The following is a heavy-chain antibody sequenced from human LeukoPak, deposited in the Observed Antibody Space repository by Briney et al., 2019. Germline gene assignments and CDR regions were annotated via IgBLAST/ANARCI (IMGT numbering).Heavy chain of an antibody. J-gene: IGHJ4*02. V-gene: IGHV3-23*01. CDR3: AKEKTTVVTPGLDY. CDR2: ISGSGGNT. Sequence: PGRSLRLSCAACGFTFSIYAITWVRQAPGKGLEWVSAISGSGGNTYYVDSVKGRFTISIDNSKNTLYLQMNSLRAEDTAVYYCAKEKTTVVTPGLDYWGQGTLVTVSS. D-gene: IGHD4-23*01. CDR1: GFTFSIYA.